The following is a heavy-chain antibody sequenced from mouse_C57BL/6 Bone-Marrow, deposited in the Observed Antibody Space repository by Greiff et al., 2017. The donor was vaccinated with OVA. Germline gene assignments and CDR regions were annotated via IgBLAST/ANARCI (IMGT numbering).Heavy chain of an antibody. Sequence: QVQLQQSGAELVRPGSSVKLSCKASGYTFTSYWMDWVKQRPGQGLEWIGNIYPSDSETHYNQKFKDKATLTVDKSSSTAYMQLSSLTSEDSAVYYCARWGLRWYFDVWGTGTTVTVSS. CDR1: GYTFTSYW. CDR3: ARWGLRWYFDV. CDR2: IYPSDSET. V-gene: IGHV1-61*01. D-gene: IGHD2-4*01. J-gene: IGHJ1*03.